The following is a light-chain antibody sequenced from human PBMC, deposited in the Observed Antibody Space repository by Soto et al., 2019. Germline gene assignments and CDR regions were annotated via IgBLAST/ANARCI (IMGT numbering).Light chain of an antibody. V-gene: IGLV2-8*01. J-gene: IGLJ1*01. CDR3: SSYAGSNNYV. CDR2: EVN. Sequence: QSVLTQPPSASGSPGQSVTISCTGTSSDVGNYDSVSWYQHHPGKAPQAVIYEVNKRPSGVPDRFSGSKSGNTASLTVSGLQAEDEGDYYCSSYAGSNNYVFGTGTKVTVL. CDR1: SSDVGNYDS.